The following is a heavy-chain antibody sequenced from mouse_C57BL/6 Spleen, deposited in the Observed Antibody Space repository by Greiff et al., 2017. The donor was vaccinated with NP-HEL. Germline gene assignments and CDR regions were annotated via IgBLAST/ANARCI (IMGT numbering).Heavy chain of an antibody. CDR3: SRDGYDYDPYYAMDY. V-gene: IGHV1-26*01. J-gene: IGHJ4*01. D-gene: IGHD2-4*01. Sequence: EVQLQQSGPELVKPGASVKISCKASGYTFTDYYMNWVKQSHGKSLEWIGDINPNNGGTSYNQKFKGKATLTVDKSSSTAYMELRSLTSEDSAVYYCSRDGYDYDPYYAMDYWGQGTSVTVSS. CDR1: GYTFTDYY. CDR2: INPNNGGT.